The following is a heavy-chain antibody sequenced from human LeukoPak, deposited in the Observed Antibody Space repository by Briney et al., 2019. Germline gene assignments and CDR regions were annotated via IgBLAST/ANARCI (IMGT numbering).Heavy chain of an antibody. V-gene: IGHV3-48*03. CDR3: ARKGYDTSGSGYAFDI. CDR1: GFLFRSYE. Sequence: GGSLRLSCAASGFLFRSYEMNWVRQAPGKGLEWVSYISRRGDIIYYADSGKGRFPISRDNAKDSLYLQMNSPRAEDTAVYYCARKGYDTSGSGYAFDIWGLGTMVTVSS. J-gene: IGHJ3*02. CDR2: ISRRGDII. D-gene: IGHD3-22*01.